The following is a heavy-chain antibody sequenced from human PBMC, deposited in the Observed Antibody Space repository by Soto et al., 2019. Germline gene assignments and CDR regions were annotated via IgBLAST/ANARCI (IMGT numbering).Heavy chain of an antibody. CDR1: GGSIDGYN. CDR3: ARQGIGNLHGLVDV. CDR2: VYYNGGS. D-gene: IGHD3-10*01. J-gene: IGHJ6*02. V-gene: IGHV4-59*08. Sequence: QVQLQESGPGLVKPSETLSLTCTVSGGSIDGYNCAWIRQPPGKALEWVGYVYYNGGSSYNPSLKGRVTLSMDTSKSQFSLPLTSVTAADTAVYYCARQGIGNLHGLVDVWGRGTTVTVSS.